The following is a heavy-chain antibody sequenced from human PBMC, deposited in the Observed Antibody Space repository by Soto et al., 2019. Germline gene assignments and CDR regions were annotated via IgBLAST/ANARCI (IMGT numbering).Heavy chain of an antibody. CDR1: GGVFSTYA. CDR3: ATSIVATLGNFES. CDR2: IIPIFGTS. Sequence: QVHLVQSGAEVKKSGSSVKVSCKASGGVFSTYAISWVRQAPGQGLEWMGVIIPIFGTSNYAQIFQGRVTITADESTRTAYMELSSLESEDTALYYCATSIVATLGNFESWGQGTLVTVSS. J-gene: IGHJ4*02. V-gene: IGHV1-69*01. D-gene: IGHD5-12*01.